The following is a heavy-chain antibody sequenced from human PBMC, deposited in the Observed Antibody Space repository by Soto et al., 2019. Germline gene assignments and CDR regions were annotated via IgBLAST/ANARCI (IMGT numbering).Heavy chain of an antibody. CDR3: ARVGPSGYADY. D-gene: IGHD3-22*01. Sequence: GGSLRLSCVASGFPVSYNYMTWVRQAPGKGLEWVSIIYSGASAYYADSVRGRFIISRDNSKNTLYLQMYGLRAGDTAVYYCARVGPSGYADYWGQGTLVTAPQ. CDR2: IYSGASA. J-gene: IGHJ4*02. CDR1: GFPVSYNY. V-gene: IGHV3-53*01.